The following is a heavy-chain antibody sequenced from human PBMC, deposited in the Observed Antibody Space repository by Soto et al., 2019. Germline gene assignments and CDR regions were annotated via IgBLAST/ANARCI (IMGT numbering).Heavy chain of an antibody. Sequence: PSETLSLTCAVYGGSFSGYYWSWIRQPPGKGLEWIGEINHSGSTNYNPSLKSRVTISVDTSKNQFSLKLSSVTAADTAVYYCARPEYSSSSALDYWGQGTLVTVPQ. J-gene: IGHJ4*02. CDR2: INHSGST. CDR3: ARPEYSSSSALDY. D-gene: IGHD6-6*01. V-gene: IGHV4-34*01. CDR1: GGSFSGYY.